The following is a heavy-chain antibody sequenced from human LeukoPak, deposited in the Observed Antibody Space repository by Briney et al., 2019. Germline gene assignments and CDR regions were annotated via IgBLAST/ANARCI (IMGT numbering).Heavy chain of an antibody. D-gene: IGHD5-18*01. V-gene: IGHV4-4*02. J-gene: IGHJ3*02. CDR1: GHSISSRNW. CDR3: ARVAGDTAMPHGAFDI. CDR2: IYHSGST. Sequence: SGTLSLTSAVSGHSISSRNWWSWVRQPPGKGLEWIGEIYHSGSTNYNPSLKSRVTISVDKSKNQFSLKLSSVTAADTAVYYCARVAGDTAMPHGAFDIWGQGTMVTVSS.